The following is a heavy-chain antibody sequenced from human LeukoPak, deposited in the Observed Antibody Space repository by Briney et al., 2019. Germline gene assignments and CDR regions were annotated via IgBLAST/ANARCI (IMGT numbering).Heavy chain of an antibody. J-gene: IGHJ6*04. Sequence: SETLSLTCAVHGGSFSGYYRSWIRQSPGKGLEWIGEINHSGSSINYNPSLKSRITISVDTSKNQFSLKLSSVTAADTAVYYCARGLTYPYGSGSPYAMDVWGKGTPVTVSS. CDR2: INHSGSSI. CDR3: ARGLTYPYGSGSPYAMDV. CDR1: GGSFSGYY. D-gene: IGHD3-10*01. V-gene: IGHV4-34*01.